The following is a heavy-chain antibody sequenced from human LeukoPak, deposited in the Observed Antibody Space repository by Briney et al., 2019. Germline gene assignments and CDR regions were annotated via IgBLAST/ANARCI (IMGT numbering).Heavy chain of an antibody. CDR2: IYYSGGT. D-gene: IGHD3-3*01. V-gene: IGHV4-39*07. CDR1: GGSISSSSHY. CDR3: ARDGPVLRFLEWLGGNWFDP. J-gene: IGHJ5*02. Sequence: SETLSLTCSVSGGSISSSSHYWGWIRQPPGKGLEWIGSIYYSGGTYYNPSLKSRVTMSVDTSKNQFSLKLSSVTAADTAVYYCARDGPVLRFLEWLGGNWFDPWGQGTLVTVSS.